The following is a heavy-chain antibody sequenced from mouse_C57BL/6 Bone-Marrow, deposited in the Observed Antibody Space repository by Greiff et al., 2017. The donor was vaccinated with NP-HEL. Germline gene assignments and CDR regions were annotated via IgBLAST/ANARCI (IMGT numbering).Heavy chain of an antibody. CDR2: INSDGGST. CDR1: EYEFPSHD. D-gene: IGHD2-10*01. Sequence: EVQGVESGGGLVQPGESLKLSCESNEYEFPSHDMSWVRKTPEKRLELVAAINSDGGSTYYPDTMERRFIISRDNTKKTLYLQMSSLRSEDTALYYCASAYFRNYWSFDVWGTGTTVTVSS. J-gene: IGHJ1*03. CDR3: ASAYFRNYWSFDV. V-gene: IGHV5-2*01.